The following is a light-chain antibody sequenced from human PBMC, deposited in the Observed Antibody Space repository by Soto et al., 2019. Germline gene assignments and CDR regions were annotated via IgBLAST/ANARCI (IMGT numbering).Light chain of an antibody. CDR2: ANS. Sequence: QSALTQPPSVSGAPGQGVTISCTGSSFNIGANYDVHWYQHLPGTGPKLLIYANSFRPSGVPDRVSASKSGSSASLAITGLQAEDEADYYCQSYDARLSAYVVGTGTKLTVL. CDR1: SFNIGANYD. CDR3: QSYDARLSAYV. V-gene: IGLV1-40*01. J-gene: IGLJ1*01.